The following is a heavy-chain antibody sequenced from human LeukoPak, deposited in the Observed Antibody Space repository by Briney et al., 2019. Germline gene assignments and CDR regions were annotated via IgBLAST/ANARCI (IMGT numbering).Heavy chain of an antibody. CDR1: GFTFSSYS. J-gene: IGHJ6*04. Sequence: GGSLRLSCAASGFTFSSYSMNWVRQAPGKGLEWVSSISSSSSYIYYADSVKGRFTISRDNAKNSLYLQMNSLRAEDTAVYYCARAGFVAAAGTGYYYYGMGVWGKGTTVTVSS. V-gene: IGHV3-21*01. CDR3: ARAGFVAAAGTGYYYYGMGV. D-gene: IGHD6-13*01. CDR2: ISSSSSYI.